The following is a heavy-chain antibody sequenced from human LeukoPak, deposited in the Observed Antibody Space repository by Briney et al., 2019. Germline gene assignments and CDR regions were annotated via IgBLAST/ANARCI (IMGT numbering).Heavy chain of an antibody. CDR1: GYSFTSYW. J-gene: IGHJ6*02. Sequence: GESLKISCKGSGYSFTSYWIGWVRQMPGKGLEWMGIIYPGDSDTRYSPSFQGQVTISADKSISTAYLQWGSLKASDTAMYYCARLAPSPYSSSRTINYYGMDVWGQGTTVTVSS. CDR3: ARLAPSPYSSSRTINYYGMDV. CDR2: IYPGDSDT. V-gene: IGHV5-51*01. D-gene: IGHD6-13*01.